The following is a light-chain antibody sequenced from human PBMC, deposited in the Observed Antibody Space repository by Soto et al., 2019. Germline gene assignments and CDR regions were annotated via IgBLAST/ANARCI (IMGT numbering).Light chain of an antibody. J-gene: IGLJ3*02. CDR1: SSDVGGYNY. CDR2: DVS. Sequence: QYALTQPRSVSGSPGQSVTISCTGTSSDVGGYNYVSWYQLHPGTAPKLMIYDVSKRPSGVPDRFSGSKSGNTASLTSSGLQAEDEADYYCCSYAGSYTWVFGGGTKLTVL. CDR3: CSYAGSYTWV. V-gene: IGLV2-11*01.